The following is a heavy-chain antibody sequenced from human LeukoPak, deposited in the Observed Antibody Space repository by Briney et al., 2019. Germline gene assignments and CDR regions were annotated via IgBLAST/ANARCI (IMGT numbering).Heavy chain of an antibody. Sequence: GESLKISCKGSEYRFNSYWSSWVRQMPGKGLEWMGRIDPSGSYTNYSPSCQGHVNISADKSISTVYLQWSSLKASDTAMYYCARGCRSGYDSNWFDPWGQGTLVTVSS. V-gene: IGHV5-10-1*01. CDR2: IDPSGSYT. CDR1: EYRFNSYW. J-gene: IGHJ5*02. D-gene: IGHD5-12*01. CDR3: ARGCRSGYDSNWFDP.